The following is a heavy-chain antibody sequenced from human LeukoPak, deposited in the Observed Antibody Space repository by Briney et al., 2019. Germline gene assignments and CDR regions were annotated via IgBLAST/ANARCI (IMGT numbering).Heavy chain of an antibody. CDR2: IWYDGSNK. V-gene: IGHV3-33*01. D-gene: IGHD6-6*01. J-gene: IGHJ6*02. CDR3: ARVVDGAARYYYYYGMDV. Sequence: QPGRSLRLSCAASGFTFSSYGMHWVRQAPGKGLEWVAVIWYDGSNKYYADSVKGRFTISRDNSKNTLYLQMNSLRAEDTAVYYCARVVDGAARYYYYYGMDVWGQGTTVTVSS. CDR1: GFTFSSYG.